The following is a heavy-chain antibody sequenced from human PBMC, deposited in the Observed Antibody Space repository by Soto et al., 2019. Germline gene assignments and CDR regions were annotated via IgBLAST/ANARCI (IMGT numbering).Heavy chain of an antibody. D-gene: IGHD2-2*01. J-gene: IGHJ3*02. V-gene: IGHV3-21*01. CDR2: ISSSSSYI. Sequence: EVQLVESGGGLVKPGGSLRLSCAASGFTFSSYSMNWVRQSPGKGLEWVSSISSSSSYIYYADSVKGRFTISRDNAKNSRYLQMNSLRAEDTAVYYCARSRGVVVPAAMRGDAFDIWGQGTMVTVSS. CDR1: GFTFSSYS. CDR3: ARSRGVVVPAAMRGDAFDI.